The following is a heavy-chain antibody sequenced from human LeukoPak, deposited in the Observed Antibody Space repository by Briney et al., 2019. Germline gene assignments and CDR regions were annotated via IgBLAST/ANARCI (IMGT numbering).Heavy chain of an antibody. CDR3: ARDPGDRSPDRNWNDVQYYYYGMDV. CDR2: IYYSGST. V-gene: IGHV4-59*01. Sequence: SETLSLTCTVSGGSFSSYYWSWIRQPPGKGLEWIGYIYYSGSTNYNPSLKSRVTISVDTSKNQFSLKLSSVTAADTAVYYCARDPGDRSPDRNWNDVQYYYYGMDVWAKGPRSPSP. J-gene: IGHJ6*02. CDR1: GGSFSSYY. D-gene: IGHD1-1*01.